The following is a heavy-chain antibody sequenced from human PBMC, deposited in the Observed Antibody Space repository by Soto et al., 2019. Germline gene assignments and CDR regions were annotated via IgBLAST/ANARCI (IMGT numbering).Heavy chain of an antibody. CDR1: GYTFTTYA. Sequence: QVQLVQSGAEVKKPGASVKVSCKASGYTFTTYAIHWVRQAPGQRLEWMGWINAGNGNTRHSQKFQGRVTMTRDTTASTAYMELSSLRSEDTAVYYWAGAGVGYSSSSGYYYHGMDVWGQGTTVTVSS. D-gene: IGHD6-6*01. CDR2: INAGNGNT. V-gene: IGHV1-3*01. CDR3: AGAGVGYSSSSGYYYHGMDV. J-gene: IGHJ6*02.